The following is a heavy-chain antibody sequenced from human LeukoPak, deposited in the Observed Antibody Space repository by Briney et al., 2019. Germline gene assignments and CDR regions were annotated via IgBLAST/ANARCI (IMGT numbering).Heavy chain of an antibody. CDR3: SRDLRGADDY. J-gene: IGHJ4*02. V-gene: IGHV3-74*01. CDR1: GFTLSRYW. CDR2: ISRDGSYT. Sequence: GGSLRLSCAASGFTLSRYWMHWVRQAPGKGLVWVSHISRDGSYTNYADSVKGRFTISRDNANNTLYLQMNSLRAEDTAVYYFSRDLRGADDYWGQGTLVTVSS. D-gene: IGHD1-26*01.